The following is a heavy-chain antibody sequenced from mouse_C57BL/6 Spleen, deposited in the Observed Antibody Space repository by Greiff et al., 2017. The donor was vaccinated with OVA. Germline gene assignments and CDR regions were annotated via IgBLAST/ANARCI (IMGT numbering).Heavy chain of an antibody. CDR1: GYTFTSYW. CDR3: ARGDYGKYLYFDY. V-gene: IGHV1-55*01. J-gene: IGHJ2*01. D-gene: IGHD2-1*01. CDR2: IYPGSGST. Sequence: QVQLQQPGAELVKPGASVKLSCTASGYTFTSYWITWVKQRPGQGLEWIGDIYPGSGSTNYNEKFKSKATLTVDTSSSTAYMQLSSLTSEDSAVYYCARGDYGKYLYFDYWGQGTTLTVSS.